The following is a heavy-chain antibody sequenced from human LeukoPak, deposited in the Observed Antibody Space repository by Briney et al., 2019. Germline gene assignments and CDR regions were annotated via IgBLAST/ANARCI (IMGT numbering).Heavy chain of an antibody. Sequence: GASVKVSCKASGGTFSSYAISWVRQAPGQGLEWMGGIIPIFGTANYAQKFQGRVTITADKSTSTAYMELSSLRSEDTAVYYCARAPAAAMYYYYYMDVWGKGTTVTVSS. J-gene: IGHJ6*03. CDR1: GGTFSSYA. V-gene: IGHV1-69*06. D-gene: IGHD5-18*01. CDR2: IIPIFGTA. CDR3: ARAPAAAMYYYYYMDV.